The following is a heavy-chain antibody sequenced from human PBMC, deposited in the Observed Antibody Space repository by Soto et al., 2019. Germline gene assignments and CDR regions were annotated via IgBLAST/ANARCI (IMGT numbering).Heavy chain of an antibody. D-gene: IGHD2-2*01. CDR3: ARGFGVVVPAAPPYYYYYGMDV. Sequence: QVHLVESGGGVVQPGRSLRLSCAASEFTFSTYAMHWVRQAPAKGLEWVAFISNDGYNKFYADSVRGRFTISRDISKNTLYLQMNSLRAEDTAVYYCARGFGVVVPAAPPYYYYYGMDVWGQGTTVTVSS. CDR1: EFTFSTYA. V-gene: IGHV3-30-3*01. J-gene: IGHJ6*02. CDR2: ISNDGYNK.